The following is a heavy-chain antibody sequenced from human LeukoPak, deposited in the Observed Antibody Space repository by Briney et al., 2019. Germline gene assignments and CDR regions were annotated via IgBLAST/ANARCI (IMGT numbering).Heavy chain of an antibody. Sequence: GGSLRLSCDASGFTFSDYHMDWVRQARGKALEWVGRSRDKGQSHTTEYAASVRGRFTISRDDSKNSLSLQLNSLKTEDTAVYYCARDSKKHSHDYWGQGILVTVSS. CDR2: SRDKGQSHTT. V-gene: IGHV3-72*01. J-gene: IGHJ4*02. D-gene: IGHD2/OR15-2a*01. CDR3: ARDSKKHSHDY. CDR1: GFTFSDYH.